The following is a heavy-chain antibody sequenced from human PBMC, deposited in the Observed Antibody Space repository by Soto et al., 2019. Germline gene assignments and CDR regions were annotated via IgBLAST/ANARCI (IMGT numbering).Heavy chain of an antibody. CDR1: GGTFSSYA. D-gene: IGHD2-2*03. Sequence: QVQLVQSGAEVKKPGSSVKVSWKASGGTFSSYAISWVRQAPGQGLEWMGGIIPIFGTANYAQKFQGRVTITADESTSTAYMELSSLRSEDTAVYYCARDLDIVVVPAAMPAYYYYGMDVWGQWTTVTVSS. CDR3: ARDLDIVVVPAAMPAYYYYGMDV. V-gene: IGHV1-69*01. J-gene: IGHJ6*02. CDR2: IIPIFGTA.